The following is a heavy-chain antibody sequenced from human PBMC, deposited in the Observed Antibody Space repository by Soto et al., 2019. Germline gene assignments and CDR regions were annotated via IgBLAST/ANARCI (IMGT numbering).Heavy chain of an antibody. J-gene: IGHJ6*02. CDR3: ARGLIAGPGGMDV. Sequence: GGSLRLSCAASGFTFSSYWMHWVRQAPGKGLVWVSRINSDGSSTSYADSVKGRFTISRDNAKNTLYLQMNSLRAEDTAVYYSARGLIAGPGGMDVWGQGTTVTVSS. CDR2: INSDGSST. CDR1: GFTFSSYW. D-gene: IGHD6-13*01. V-gene: IGHV3-74*01.